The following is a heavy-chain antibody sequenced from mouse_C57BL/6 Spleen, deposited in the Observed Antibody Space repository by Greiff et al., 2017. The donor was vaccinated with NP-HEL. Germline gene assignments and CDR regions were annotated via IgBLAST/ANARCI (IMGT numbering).Heavy chain of an antibody. Sequence: QVQLQQPGTELVKPGASVKLSCKASGYTFTSYWMHWVKQRPGQGLEWIGNINPSNGGTNYNEKFKSKATLTVDKSSSTTYMQLSSLTSEDSAFYYCARSDLRYYFDYWGQGTTLTVSS. V-gene: IGHV1-53*01. D-gene: IGHD2-13*01. J-gene: IGHJ2*01. CDR3: ARSDLRYYFDY. CDR2: INPSNGGT. CDR1: GYTFTSYW.